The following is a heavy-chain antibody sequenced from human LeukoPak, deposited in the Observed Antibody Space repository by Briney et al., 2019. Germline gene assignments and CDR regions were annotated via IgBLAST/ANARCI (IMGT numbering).Heavy chain of an antibody. CDR3: ARGGTFPIFDY. J-gene: IGHJ4*02. CDR2: IYSGGST. CDR1: GFAVSSNY. Sequence: GGSLRLSCAASGFAVSSNYMSWVRQAPGKGLEWVSVIYSGGSTYYADSVKGRFTISRDNSKNTLYLQMNSLRAEDTAVYYCARGGTFPIFDYWGQGTLVTVSS. V-gene: IGHV3-53*01. D-gene: IGHD2-15*01.